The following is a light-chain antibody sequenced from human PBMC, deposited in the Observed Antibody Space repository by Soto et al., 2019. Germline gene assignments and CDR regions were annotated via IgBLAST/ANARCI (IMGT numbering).Light chain of an antibody. Sequence: QSVLTQPRSVSGSPGQSVTISCTGTSSDVGGYNYVSWYQQHPGKAPKLMIYEVRNRPSGISNRFSGSKSGNTASLTISGLQAEDEADYYCTSYTSSSPYVFGTGTKLTVL. CDR2: EVR. J-gene: IGLJ1*01. CDR3: TSYTSSSPYV. CDR1: SSDVGGYNY. V-gene: IGLV2-14*01.